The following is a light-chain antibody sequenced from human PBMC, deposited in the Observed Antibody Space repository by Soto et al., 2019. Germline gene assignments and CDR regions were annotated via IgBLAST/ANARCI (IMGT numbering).Light chain of an antibody. V-gene: IGLV3-1*01. J-gene: IGLJ2*01. CDR2: QDH. CDR3: QAWDSSAVV. Sequence: SYELTQPPSVSVSPGQTASITSSGDRLGTKYIYWYQQKPGQSPVLVLYQDHKRPSGIPERFSGSNSGNTATLTISGTQAMDEADFYCQAWDSSAVVFGGGTKLTVL. CDR1: RLGTKY.